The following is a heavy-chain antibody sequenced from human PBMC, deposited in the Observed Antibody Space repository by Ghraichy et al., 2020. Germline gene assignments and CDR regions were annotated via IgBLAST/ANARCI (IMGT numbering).Heavy chain of an antibody. J-gene: IGHJ4*02. CDR1: GFTFSSYG. CDR3: ARGAHFDSSGYYSTRFANFDY. Sequence: GGSLRLSCAASGFTFSSYGMHWVRQAPGKGLEWVAVIWYDGSNKYYADSVKGRFTISRDNSKNTLYLQMNSLRAEDTAVYYCARGAHFDSSGYYSTRFANFDYWGQGTLVTVSS. D-gene: IGHD3-22*01. V-gene: IGHV3-33*01. CDR2: IWYDGSNK.